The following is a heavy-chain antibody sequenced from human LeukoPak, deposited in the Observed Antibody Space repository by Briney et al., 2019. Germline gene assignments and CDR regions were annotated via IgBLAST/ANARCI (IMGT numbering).Heavy chain of an antibody. CDR3: ARDIDY. CDR2: IISDGRGT. CDR1: GVTFSSFW. J-gene: IGHJ4*02. Sequence: PGGSLRLSCAASGVTFSSFWMKWVRHAPGKGVVWVSRIISDGRGTTYADSVRGRFTISRDNAKNRLYLQMNSLRAEDTAVYYCARDIDYWGQGTLVTVSS. V-gene: IGHV3-74*01.